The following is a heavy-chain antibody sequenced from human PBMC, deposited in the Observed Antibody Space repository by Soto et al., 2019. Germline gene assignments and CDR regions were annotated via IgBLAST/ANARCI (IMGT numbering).Heavy chain of an antibody. CDR1: GGSFSGYY. Sequence: QVQLQQWGAGLLKPSETLSLTCAVYGGSFSGYYWTWIRQPPGKGLEWIGEINHSGSTNYYPSLKSRVTISVDAAKYQFSLKVSSVTAADTAVYYCARLHLPDTFHYYGMDVWGQGTTVTVSS. D-gene: IGHD2-2*01. J-gene: IGHJ6*02. CDR3: ARLHLPDTFHYYGMDV. V-gene: IGHV4-34*01. CDR2: INHSGST.